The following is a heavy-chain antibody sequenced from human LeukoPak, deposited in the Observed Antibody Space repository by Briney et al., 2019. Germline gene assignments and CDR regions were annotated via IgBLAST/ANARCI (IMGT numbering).Heavy chain of an antibody. D-gene: IGHD3-22*01. CDR1: GGSFSGYY. V-gene: IGHV4-34*01. CDR2: INHSGST. CDR3: ARAQPGDYYDSSGYSDY. Sequence: SETLSLTCAVYGGSFSGYYWSWIRQPPGKGLEWIGGINHSGSTNYNPSLKSRVTISVDTPKNQFSLKLSSVTAADTAVYYCARAQPGDYYDSSGYSDYWGQGTLVTVSS. J-gene: IGHJ4*02.